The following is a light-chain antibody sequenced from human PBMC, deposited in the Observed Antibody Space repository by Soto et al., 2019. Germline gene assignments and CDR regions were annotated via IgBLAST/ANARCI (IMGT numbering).Light chain of an antibody. CDR3: AAWDDRLNGAL. Sequence: QSVLTQPPSASGTPGQRVTMSCSVGSSNIGSNTVSWYQHLPGTAPQLLIYSDTQRASGVADRFSGSKSGTSASLAISGLQSDDEADYYCAAWDDRLNGALFGTGTKVTVL. CDR2: SDT. CDR1: SSNIGSNT. V-gene: IGLV1-44*01. J-gene: IGLJ1*01.